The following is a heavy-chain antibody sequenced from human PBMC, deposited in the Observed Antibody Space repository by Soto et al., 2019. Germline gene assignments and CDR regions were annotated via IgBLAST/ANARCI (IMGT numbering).Heavy chain of an antibody. CDR2: IVPMFGTA. J-gene: IGHJ5*02. V-gene: IGHV1-69*12. D-gene: IGHD2-21*01. CDR3: ARDGDPQSAFWGGPLGGGRFDP. CDR1: GGTFGNSA. Sequence: QVQLVQSGAEVKKPGSSVNVSCKTSGGTFGNSAVTWVRQAPGQGLEWLGGIVPMFGTANYAQKFQGRVTITADESTITAHMELNSLKTDDTAVYYCARDGDPQSAFWGGPLGGGRFDPWGQGTLVTVSS.